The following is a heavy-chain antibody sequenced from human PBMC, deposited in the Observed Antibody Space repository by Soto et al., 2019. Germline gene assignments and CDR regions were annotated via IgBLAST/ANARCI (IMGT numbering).Heavy chain of an antibody. J-gene: IGHJ4*02. CDR2: IYNGGST. Sequence: QVQLQESGPGLVKPSETMSLTCTASGASVTSRYWSWIRQSPGKGLGWIGHIYNGGSTKYNPSPKSRVIISVDMSRNQVSLKLTSVTAAATAVYYCAQTTGCPGFDFWGPGALVTVSS. CDR3: AQTTGCPGFDF. CDR1: GASVTSRY. V-gene: IGHV4-59*02. D-gene: IGHD6-19*01.